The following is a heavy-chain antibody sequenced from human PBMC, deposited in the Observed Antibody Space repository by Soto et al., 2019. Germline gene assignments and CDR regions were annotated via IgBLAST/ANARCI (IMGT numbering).Heavy chain of an antibody. D-gene: IGHD3-10*01. CDR1: GLTVTDTW. V-gene: IGHV3-15*07. J-gene: IGHJ4*02. CDR3: TTCRTNYYIIRDY. Sequence: EVQLVESGGDLVKPGESLRLACAVSGLTVTDTWMNWVRQAPGKGLEWVGRIKSKADYGTIDYAAPVNGRFIISVDESENTLFLQMNGLKTADTAVYYCTTCRTNYYIIRDYWGQGTLVSVSS. CDR2: IKSKADYGTI.